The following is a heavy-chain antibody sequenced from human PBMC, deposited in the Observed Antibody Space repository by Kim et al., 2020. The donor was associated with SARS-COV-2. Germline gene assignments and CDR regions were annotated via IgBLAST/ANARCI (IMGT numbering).Heavy chain of an antibody. V-gene: IGHV3-30*04. J-gene: IGHJ4*02. CDR1: GFTFSSYA. CDR2: ISYDGSNK. Sequence: GGSLRLSCAASGFTFSSYAMHWVRQAPGKGLEWVAVISYDGSNKYYADSVKGRFTISRDNSKNTLYLQMNSLRAEDTAVYYCARDEVGDGYNYPAGYWGQGTLVTVSS. CDR3: ARDEVGDGYNYPAGY. D-gene: IGHD5-12*01.